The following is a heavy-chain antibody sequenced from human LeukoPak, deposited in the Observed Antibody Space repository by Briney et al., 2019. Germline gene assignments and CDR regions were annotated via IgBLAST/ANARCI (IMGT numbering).Heavy chain of an antibody. Sequence: SETLSLTCTVSGGSISSSSYYWGWIRQPPGKGLEWIGSIYYSGSTYYNPSLKSRVTISVDTSKNQFSLKLSSVTAADTAVYYCARGLEHYDILTGYYSQEFDYWGQGTLVTVSS. V-gene: IGHV4-39*07. J-gene: IGHJ4*02. CDR2: IYYSGST. CDR3: ARGLEHYDILTGYYSQEFDY. D-gene: IGHD3-9*01. CDR1: GGSISSSSYY.